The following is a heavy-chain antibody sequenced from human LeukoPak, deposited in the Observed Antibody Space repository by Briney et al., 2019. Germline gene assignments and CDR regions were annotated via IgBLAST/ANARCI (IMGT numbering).Heavy chain of an antibody. CDR2: INTNTGNP. V-gene: IGHV7-4-1*02. CDR3: ARANLWFGQLGWIDP. D-gene: IGHD3-10*01. Sequence: ASVKVSCKASGYTFTTYAMNWVRQAPGQGLEWMGWINTNTGNPTYAQGFTGRFVFSLDTSVSTAYLQISSLKADDTAVYYCARANLWFGQLGWIDPWGQGTQVTVSS. CDR1: GYTFTTYA. J-gene: IGHJ5*02.